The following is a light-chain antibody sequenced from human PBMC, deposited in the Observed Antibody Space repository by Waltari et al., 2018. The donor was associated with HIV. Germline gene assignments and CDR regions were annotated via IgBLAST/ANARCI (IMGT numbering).Light chain of an antibody. Sequence: QSALTQPASVSGSPDQSIPISCTGTNSDIGNYNLVSWYQQHPGKVPKVLIFEVTTRPSGISHRFSGSKSDNTASLTISGLQAEDEADYYCSSYATGNTYVFGTGTSVTVL. CDR1: NSDIGNYNL. J-gene: IGLJ1*01. CDR3: SSYATGNTYV. V-gene: IGLV2-23*02. CDR2: EVT.